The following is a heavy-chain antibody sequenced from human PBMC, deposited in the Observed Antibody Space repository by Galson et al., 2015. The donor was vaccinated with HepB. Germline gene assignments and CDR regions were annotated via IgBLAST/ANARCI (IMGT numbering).Heavy chain of an antibody. V-gene: IGHV4-28*01. CDR3: ARSHDTGGHNFDY. CDR2: ISYHGST. CDR1: GSSIGRGYW. D-gene: IGHD3-9*01. J-gene: IGHJ4*02. Sequence: SETLSLTCAVSGSSIGRGYWWGWIRQPPGKGLEWIGYISYHGSTFYNPSLKSRLTMSVDTSKNHFSLKLSSVTAVDTAVYYCARSHDTGGHNFDYWGQGTLVTVSS.